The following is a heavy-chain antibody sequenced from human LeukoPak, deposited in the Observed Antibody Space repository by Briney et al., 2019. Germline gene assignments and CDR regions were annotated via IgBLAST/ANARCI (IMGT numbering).Heavy chain of an antibody. V-gene: IGHV4-59*01. Sequence: PSETLSLTCTVSGGSISDYFWSWIRQPPGKGLEWIGNIHYSGNANYNPSLKSRVTISVDTSMTQFSLKLSSVTAADAAVYYCAGGDKSGSWGYYFDYWGQGALVSVSS. J-gene: IGHJ4*02. CDR3: AGGDKSGSWGYYFDY. D-gene: IGHD1-26*01. CDR1: GGSISDYF. CDR2: IHYSGNA.